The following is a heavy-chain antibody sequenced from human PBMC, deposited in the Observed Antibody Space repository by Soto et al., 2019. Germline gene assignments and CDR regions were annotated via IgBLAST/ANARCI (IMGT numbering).Heavy chain of an antibody. V-gene: IGHV5-51*01. D-gene: IGHD1-26*01. CDR2: VYPDDSDI. Sequence: EVQLVQSGAEVKKPGESLKISCKGSGYSFGNFWIAWVRQMPGKGLEWMGIVYPDDSDIRYSPSFQGQVTISADKSVSTADPHLSTLRASDTAIYYFAKTLVGGGALAIWGQGTVVTVSS. CDR3: AKTLVGGGALAI. CDR1: GYSFGNFW. J-gene: IGHJ3*02.